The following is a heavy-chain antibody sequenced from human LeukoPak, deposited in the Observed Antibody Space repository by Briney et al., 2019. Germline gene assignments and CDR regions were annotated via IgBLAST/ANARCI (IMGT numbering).Heavy chain of an antibody. V-gene: IGHV3-48*03. J-gene: IGHJ4*02. CDR3: ARFLSSMDF. CDR2: ISSSGTTI. D-gene: IGHD3-16*02. Sequence: PGGSLRLSCAASGFTFSSYEMNWVRQAPGKGLEWVSYISSSGTTIYYADSVKGRFTLSRDNAKNSLYLQMNSLRAEDTALYCCARFLSSMDFWGQGTLVTVSS. CDR1: GFTFSSYE.